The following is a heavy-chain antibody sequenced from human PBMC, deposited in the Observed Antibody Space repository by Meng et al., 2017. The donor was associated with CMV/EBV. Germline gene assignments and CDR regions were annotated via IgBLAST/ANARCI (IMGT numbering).Heavy chain of an antibody. V-gene: IGHV1-69*12. CDR2: IIPIFGTA. Sequence: QVPSVQYGAEVKEPGSLVKTSCKASGGTFTSYAISWVRQAPGQGLEWMGGIIPIFGTANYAQKFQGRVTITADESTSTAYMELSSLRSEDTAVYYCARMPRDGYNYIDYWGQRTLVTVSS. J-gene: IGHJ4*02. D-gene: IGHD5-24*01. CDR1: GGTFTSYA. CDR3: ARMPRDGYNYIDY.